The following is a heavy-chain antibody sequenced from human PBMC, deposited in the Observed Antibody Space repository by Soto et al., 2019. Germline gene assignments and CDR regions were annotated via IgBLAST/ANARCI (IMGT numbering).Heavy chain of an antibody. CDR2: INHSGST. D-gene: IGHD3-10*01. Sequence: QVQLQQWGAGLLKPSETLSLTCAVYGGSFSGYYWSWIRQPPGKGLEWIGEINHSGSTNYNPSLKSRVTISVDTSKNQFSLKLSSVTAADTAVYYCARESYGWGRYTRNHLDYWGQVTLVTVSS. CDR1: GGSFSGYY. CDR3: ARESYGWGRYTRNHLDY. J-gene: IGHJ4*02. V-gene: IGHV4-34*01.